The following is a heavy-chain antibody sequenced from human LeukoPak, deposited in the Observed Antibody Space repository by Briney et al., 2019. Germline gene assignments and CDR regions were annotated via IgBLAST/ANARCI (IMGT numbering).Heavy chain of an antibody. V-gene: IGHV1-2*02. J-gene: IGHJ5*02. D-gene: IGHD1-26*01. CDR2: INPNSGGT. Sequence: ASVKVSCKASGYTFTGYYMHWVRQAPGQGLEWMGWINPNSGGTNYAQKLQGRVTMTTDTSTSTAYMELRSLRSDDTAVYYCARDLLVVGATYWFDPWGQGTLVTVSS. CDR1: GYTFTGYY. CDR3: ARDLLVVGATYWFDP.